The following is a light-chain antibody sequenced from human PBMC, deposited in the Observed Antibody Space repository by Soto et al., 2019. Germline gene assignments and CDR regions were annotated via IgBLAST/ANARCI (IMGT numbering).Light chain of an antibody. CDR3: QAYDSGLSGAV. CDR2: DNS. CDR1: SSNIGAGYD. V-gene: IGLV1-40*01. Sequence: QSVLTQPPSVSGAPGQRVTISCTGSSSNIGAGYDVHWYQQLPGTAPKLLIYDNSNRPSGVPDRFSGSKSGTSASLAITGLQAEDGADYCGQAYDSGLSGAVFGGGTQLTVL. J-gene: IGLJ7*01.